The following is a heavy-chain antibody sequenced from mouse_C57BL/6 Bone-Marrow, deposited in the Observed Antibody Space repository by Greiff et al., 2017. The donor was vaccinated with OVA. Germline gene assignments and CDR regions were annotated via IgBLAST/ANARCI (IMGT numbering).Heavy chain of an antibody. CDR2: IDPETGGT. D-gene: IGHD2-5*01. J-gene: IGHJ4*01. Sequence: QVQLQQSGAELVRPGASVSLSCKASGYTFTDYEMHWVKQTPVHGLEWIGAIDPETGGTAYNQKFKGKGILTAAHSSSTAYMERRSLTSEDSAVYYCTRGYSNYYAMDYWGQGTSVTVSS. V-gene: IGHV1-15*01. CDR1: GYTFTDYE. CDR3: TRGYSNYYAMDY.